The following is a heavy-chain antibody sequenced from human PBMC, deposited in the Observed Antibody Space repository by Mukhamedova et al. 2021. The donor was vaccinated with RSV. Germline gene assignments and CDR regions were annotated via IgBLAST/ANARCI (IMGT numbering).Heavy chain of an antibody. D-gene: IGHD5-18*01. CDR2: GRT. Sequence: GRTYYADSVKGRFAISRDHSRNLVFLQMNSLRAEDAAVYYCAKEVEYSYGDYWGQGALVTVSS. V-gene: IGHV3-23*01. CDR3: AKEVEYSYGDY. J-gene: IGHJ4*02.